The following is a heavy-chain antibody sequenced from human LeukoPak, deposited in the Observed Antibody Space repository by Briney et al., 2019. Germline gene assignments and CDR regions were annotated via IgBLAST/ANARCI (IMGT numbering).Heavy chain of an antibody. CDR3: ARDSSGSPRFDY. V-gene: IGHV3-33*08. CDR1: GFTFSSYG. CDR2: IWYDGSNK. D-gene: IGHD3-22*01. J-gene: IGHJ4*02. Sequence: GGSLRLSCAASGFTFSSYGMHWVRQAPGKGLEWVAVIWYDGSNKYYADSVKGRFTISRDNSKNTLYLQMNSLRAEDTAVYYCARDSSGSPRFDYWGQGTLVTVSS.